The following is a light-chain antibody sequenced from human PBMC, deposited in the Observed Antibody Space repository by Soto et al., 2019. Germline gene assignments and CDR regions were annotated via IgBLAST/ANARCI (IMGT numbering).Light chain of an antibody. J-gene: IGKJ1*01. Sequence: AIRMTQSPSSLSASTGDRVTITCRASQGISSYLAWYQQKPGKAPKLLIYAAPTLQSGVPSRFSGSGSETDFTLPISCLQSEDFATYYCQQYYSYPLTFGQGTKVEIK. CDR1: QGISSY. V-gene: IGKV1-8*01. CDR2: AAP. CDR3: QQYYSYPLT.